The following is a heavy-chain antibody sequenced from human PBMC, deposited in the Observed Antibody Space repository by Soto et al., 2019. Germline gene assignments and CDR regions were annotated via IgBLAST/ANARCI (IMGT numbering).Heavy chain of an antibody. J-gene: IGHJ4*02. CDR1: GFIFSTYA. CDR2: ISNDGGKK. CDR3: ARSIAVAGLDY. D-gene: IGHD6-19*01. V-gene: IGHV3-30-3*01. Sequence: GSLRLSCAASGFIFSTYAMHWVRQAPGKGLEWVAVISNDGGKKYFGDSVKGRFTISGDNSKNTVYLQMNSLRDEDTAVYYCARSIAVAGLDYWGQGTQVTVSS.